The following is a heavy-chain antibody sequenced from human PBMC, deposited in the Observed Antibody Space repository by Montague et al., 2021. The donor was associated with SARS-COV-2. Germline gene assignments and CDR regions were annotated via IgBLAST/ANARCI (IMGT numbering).Heavy chain of an antibody. V-gene: IGHV4-61*01. CDR1: GGSVSSGSYY. J-gene: IGHJ4*02. CDR3: ASVNTAGAY. D-gene: IGHD7-27*01. CDR2: IYYSGST. Sequence: SETLSLTCTVSGGSVSSGSYYWSWIRQPPGKGLEWIGYIYYSGSTNYNPSLKSRVAISVDTSKNQCSLKLSSVTAADTAVYYCASVNTAGAYWGQGTLVTVSS.